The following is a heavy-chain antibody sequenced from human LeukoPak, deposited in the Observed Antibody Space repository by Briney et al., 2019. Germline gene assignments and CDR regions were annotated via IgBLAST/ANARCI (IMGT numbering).Heavy chain of an antibody. J-gene: IGHJ4*02. Sequence: GGSLRLSCAASGFTFSSYWMHWVRHAPGKGLVWVSRINSDGSYTTNVDSVKGRFTISRDNAKNTLYLQMSNLRAEDTAVYYCARDYWRSLEYWGQGTLVTVSS. CDR1: GFTFSSYW. V-gene: IGHV3-74*01. CDR3: ARDYWRSLEY. D-gene: IGHD3-16*01. CDR2: INSDGSYT.